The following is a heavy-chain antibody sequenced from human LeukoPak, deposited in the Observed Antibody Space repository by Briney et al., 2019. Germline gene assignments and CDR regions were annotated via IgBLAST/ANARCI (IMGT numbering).Heavy chain of an antibody. V-gene: IGHV3-20*04. J-gene: IGHJ4*02. CDR3: ARDLERIAAVQPPEFDY. CDR1: GFTFDDYG. D-gene: IGHD6-13*01. Sequence: GGSLRLSCATSGFTFDDYGMSWVRQAPGKGLEWVSAINWKGGSAGYADSVEGRFTISRDNAKNSLYLQMNSLRVEDTALYYCARDLERIAAVQPPEFDYRGQGTLVTVSS. CDR2: INWKGGSA.